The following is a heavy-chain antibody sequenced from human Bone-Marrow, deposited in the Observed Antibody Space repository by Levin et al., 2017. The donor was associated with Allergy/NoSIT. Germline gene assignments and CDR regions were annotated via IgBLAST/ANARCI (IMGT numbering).Heavy chain of an antibody. D-gene: IGHD2-8*01. CDR2: INPNNGRT. CDR3: ARTPPNGDYHYMDV. J-gene: IGHJ6*03. CDR1: GYTFTDYY. V-gene: IGHV1-2*06. Sequence: TGGSLRLSCRASGYTFTDYYMQWVRQAPGQGLEWMGRINPNNGRTNYAQQFQGRVTMTRDTSTSTAYMELSRLTSDDTAVFYCARTPPNGDYHYMDVWGQGTTVTVSS.